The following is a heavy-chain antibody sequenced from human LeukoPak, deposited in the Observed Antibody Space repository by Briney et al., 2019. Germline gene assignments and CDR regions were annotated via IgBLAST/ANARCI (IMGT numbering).Heavy chain of an antibody. D-gene: IGHD2-2*02. CDR2: IIPIFGTA. V-gene: IGHV1-69*05. CDR3: ARDRWEYCSSTSCYNYYYYMDV. CDR1: GGTFSSYA. J-gene: IGHJ6*03. Sequence: SVKVSCKASGGTFSSYAISWVRQAPGQGLEWMGGIIPIFGTANYAQKFQGRVTITTDESTSTAYMELSSLGSEDAAVYYCARDRWEYCSSTSCYNYYYYMDVWGKGTTVTVS.